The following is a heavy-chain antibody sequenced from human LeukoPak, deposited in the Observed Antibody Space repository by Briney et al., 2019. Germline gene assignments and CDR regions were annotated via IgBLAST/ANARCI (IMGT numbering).Heavy chain of an antibody. CDR2: IYTSGST. J-gene: IGHJ4*02. D-gene: IGHD6-13*01. CDR3: ARERGSGWFYYFDY. Sequence: PSETLSLTCTVSGGSISSYYWSWIRQPAGKGLEWIGRIYTSGSTNYNPSLKSRVTMSVDTSKNQFSLKLSSVTAADTAVYYCARERGSGWFYYFDYWGQGTLVTVSS. CDR1: GGSISSYY. V-gene: IGHV4-4*07.